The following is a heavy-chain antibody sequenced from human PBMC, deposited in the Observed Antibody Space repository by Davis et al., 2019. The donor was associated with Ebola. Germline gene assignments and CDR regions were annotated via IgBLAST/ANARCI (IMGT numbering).Heavy chain of an antibody. J-gene: IGHJ5*02. CDR2: IRSKANSYAT. Sequence: GESLKISCAASGFTFSGSALHWVRQASGKGLEWVGRIRSKANSYATAYAASVKGRFTISRDDSKNTAYLQMNSLKTADTAVYYCARGRIAARPVSEWFDPWGQGTLVTVSS. V-gene: IGHV3-73*01. CDR1: GFTFSGSA. D-gene: IGHD6-6*01. CDR3: ARGRIAARPVSEWFDP.